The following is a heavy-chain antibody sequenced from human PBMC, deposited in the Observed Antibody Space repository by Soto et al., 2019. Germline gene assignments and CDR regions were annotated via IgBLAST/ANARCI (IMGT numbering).Heavy chain of an antibody. Sequence: PSETLSLTCAVFGDSISSGGYSWGWIRQPPGKGLEWIGYSYHSGSTYYSPALKSRVTISLDMSKNQFSLELNSVTAADTAVYYCARVLIGGWMGKGSYYGMDVWGQRTTVTVSS. CDR1: GDSISSGGYS. CDR3: ARVLIGGWMGKGSYYGMDV. V-gene: IGHV4-30-2*01. J-gene: IGHJ6*02. CDR2: SYHSGST. D-gene: IGHD5-12*01.